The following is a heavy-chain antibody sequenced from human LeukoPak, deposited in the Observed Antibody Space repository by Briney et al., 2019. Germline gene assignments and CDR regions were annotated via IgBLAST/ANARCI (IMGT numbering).Heavy chain of an antibody. J-gene: IGHJ4*02. Sequence: KPSETLSLTCTVSGYSISSGYYWGWIRQPPGKGLEWIGSIYHSGSTYYNPSLKSRVTISVDTSKNQFSLKLSSVTAADTAVYYCARGRRDGYWGVNPPKTFDYWGQGTLVTVSS. CDR3: ARGRRDGYWGVNPPKTFDY. CDR2: IYHSGST. V-gene: IGHV4-38-2*02. D-gene: IGHD5-24*01. CDR1: GYSISSGYY.